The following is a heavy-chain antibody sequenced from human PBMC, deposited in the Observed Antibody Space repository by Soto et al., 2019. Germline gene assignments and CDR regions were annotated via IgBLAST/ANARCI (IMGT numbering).Heavy chain of an antibody. CDR2: ISYDGSNK. J-gene: IGHJ6*02. V-gene: IGHV3-30-3*01. CDR3: ARDEPRLRFLDPLYYYGMDV. CDR1: GFTFSSYA. Sequence: GSLRLSCAASGFTFSSYAMHWVRQAPGKGLEWVAVISYDGSNKYYADSVKGRFTISRDNSKNTLYLQMNSLRAEDTAVYYCARDEPRLRFLDPLYYYGMDVWGQGTTVTVSS. D-gene: IGHD3-3*01.